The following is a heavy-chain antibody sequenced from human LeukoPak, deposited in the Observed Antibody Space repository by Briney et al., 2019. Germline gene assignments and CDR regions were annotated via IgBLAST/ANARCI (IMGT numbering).Heavy chain of an antibody. CDR1: GGSFSGYY. CDR2: INHSGST. D-gene: IGHD6-13*01. J-gene: IGHJ4*02. CDR3: ARGGSSSWRARFDY. V-gene: IGHV4-34*01. Sequence: SETLSLTCAVYGGSFSGYYWSWIRQPPGKGLEWLGEINHSGSTNYNPSLKSRVTISVDTSKNQFSLKLSSVTAADTAVYYCARGGSSSWRARFDYWGQGTLVTVSS.